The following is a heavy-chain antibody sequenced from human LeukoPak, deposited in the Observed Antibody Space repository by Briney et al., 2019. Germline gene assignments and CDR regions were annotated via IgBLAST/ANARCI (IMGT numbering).Heavy chain of an antibody. CDR2: INSDGSST. Sequence: GGSLRLSCAASGFTFSSYWMHWVRQAPGKGLVWVSRINSDGSSTSYADSVKGRFTISRDNAKNTLYLQMNSLRAEDTAVYYCARDGYYYGSGGRHGYNWFDPWGQGTLVTVSS. CDR1: GFTFSSYW. J-gene: IGHJ5*02. CDR3: ARDGYYYGSGGRHGYNWFDP. D-gene: IGHD3-10*01. V-gene: IGHV3-74*01.